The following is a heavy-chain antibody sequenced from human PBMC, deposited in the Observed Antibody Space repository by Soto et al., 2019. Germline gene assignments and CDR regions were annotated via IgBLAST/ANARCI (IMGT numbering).Heavy chain of an antibody. Sequence: SGPTLVNPTQTLTLTCTFSGSSLSTSGVGVGWIRQPPGKALEWLALIYWDDDKRYSPSLKSRLTITKDTSKNQVVLTMTNMDPVDTATYYCAQVGASYYYDSSGNPFFDYWGQGTLVTVSS. CDR2: IYWDDDK. D-gene: IGHD3-22*01. J-gene: IGHJ4*02. CDR1: GSSLSTSGVG. V-gene: IGHV2-5*02. CDR3: AQVGASYYYDSSGNPFFDY.